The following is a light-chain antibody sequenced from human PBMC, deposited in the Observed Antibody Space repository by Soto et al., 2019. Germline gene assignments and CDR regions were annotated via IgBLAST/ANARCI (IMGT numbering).Light chain of an antibody. CDR1: SSDVGGYNY. Sequence: QSVLTQPASVSGSPGQSITISCTGTSSDVGGYNYVSWYQQHPGKAPKLMIYDVSNRPPGVSNRFSVSKSGNTASLTISGLQAEDEAEYYCISYTSSSTRVFGGGTKLAVL. J-gene: IGLJ3*02. V-gene: IGLV2-14*01. CDR3: ISYTSSSTRV. CDR2: DVS.